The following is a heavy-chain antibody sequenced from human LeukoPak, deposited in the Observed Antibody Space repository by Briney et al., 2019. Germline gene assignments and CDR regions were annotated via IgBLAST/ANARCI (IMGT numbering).Heavy chain of an antibody. D-gene: IGHD3-22*01. CDR1: GFTVSSNY. CDR3: ARASSSGYDY. J-gene: IGHJ4*02. Sequence: GGSLRLSCAASGFTVSSNYMSWVRQAPGEGLEWVSVIYSGGSTYYADSVKGRFTISRDNSKNTLYLQMNNLRAEDTAVYYCARASSSGYDYWGQGTLVTVSS. CDR2: IYSGGST. V-gene: IGHV3-66*01.